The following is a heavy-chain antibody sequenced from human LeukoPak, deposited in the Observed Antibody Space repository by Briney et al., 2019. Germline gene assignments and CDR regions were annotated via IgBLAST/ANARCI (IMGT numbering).Heavy chain of an antibody. CDR1: GGSFSGYY. CDR3: AGNPYDSSGYYVYFDY. J-gene: IGHJ4*02. CDR2: INHSGST. V-gene: IGHV4-34*01. Sequence: ASETLSLTCAVYGGSFSGYYWSWIRQPPGKGLEWIGEINHSGSTNYNPSLKSRVTISVDTSKNQFSLKLSSVTAADTAVYYCAGNPYDSSGYYVYFDYWGQGTLVTVSS. D-gene: IGHD3-22*01.